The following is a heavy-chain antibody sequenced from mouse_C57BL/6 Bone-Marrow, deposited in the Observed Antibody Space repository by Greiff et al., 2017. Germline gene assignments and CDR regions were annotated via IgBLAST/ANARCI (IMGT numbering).Heavy chain of an antibody. CDR1: GFTFTDYY. D-gene: IGHD2-3*01. CDR2: IRNKANGYTT. J-gene: IGHJ2*01. V-gene: IGHV7-3*01. Sequence: DVKLVESGGGLVQPGGSLSLSCAASGFTFTDYYMSWVRQPPGKALEWLGFIRNKANGYTTEYSASVKGRFTISRDNSQSILYLQMNALSAENSATYYCARWRDGPVAYWGQGTTLTVSS. CDR3: ARWRDGPVAY.